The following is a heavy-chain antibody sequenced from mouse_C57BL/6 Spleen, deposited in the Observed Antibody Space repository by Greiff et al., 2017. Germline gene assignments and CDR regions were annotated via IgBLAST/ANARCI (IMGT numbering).Heavy chain of an antibody. J-gene: IGHJ4*01. CDR3: ARQIYYYGSSDDAMDY. CDR1: GYTFTSYW. CDR2: IDPSDSYT. Sequence: QVQLQQPGAELVMPGASVKLSCKASGYTFTSYWMHWVKQRPGQGLEWIGEIDPSDSYTNYNQKFKGKSTLTVDKSSSTAYMQLSSLTSGDSAVYYCARQIYYYGSSDDAMDYWGQGTSVTVSS. V-gene: IGHV1-69*01. D-gene: IGHD1-1*01.